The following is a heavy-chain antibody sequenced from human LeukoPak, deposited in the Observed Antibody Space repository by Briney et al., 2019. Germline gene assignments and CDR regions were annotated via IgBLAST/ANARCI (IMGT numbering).Heavy chain of an antibody. J-gene: IGHJ4*02. V-gene: IGHV3-43*02. Sequence: GGSLRLSCAASEFTFDDYAMHWVRQAPGKGREWISIISTVGGSTHYANSVRGRFSLSRDKSKTSLYLQMNSLTTEDTALYYCAKDDSGGSYLIYWGQGTLVTVSS. CDR2: ISTVGGST. CDR1: EFTFDDYA. D-gene: IGHD1-26*01. CDR3: AKDDSGGSYLIY.